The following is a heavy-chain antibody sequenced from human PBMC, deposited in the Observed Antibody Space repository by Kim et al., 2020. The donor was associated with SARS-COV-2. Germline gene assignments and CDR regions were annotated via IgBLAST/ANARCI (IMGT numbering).Heavy chain of an antibody. CDR1: GGSFSSYA. Sequence: SVKVSCKASGGSFSSYAISWVRQAPGQGLEWMGRIIPVLDLTNYAQKFQGRLTITADKSTSTGYMELSSLRSEDTAVYYCARAGSTRIVGAGRVAVADRAYYYYGMDVWGQGTAVTVSS. V-gene: IGHV1-69*04. J-gene: IGHJ6*02. D-gene: IGHD1-26*01. CDR3: ARAGSTRIVGAGRVAVADRAYYYYGMDV. CDR2: IIPVLDLT.